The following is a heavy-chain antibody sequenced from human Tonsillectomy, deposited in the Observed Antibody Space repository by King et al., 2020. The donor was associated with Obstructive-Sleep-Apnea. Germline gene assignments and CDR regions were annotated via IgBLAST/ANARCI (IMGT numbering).Heavy chain of an antibody. CDR2: IKSSGAIT. CDR3: GGDPNGDYVGAFDF. CDR1: GFTFTNYA. D-gene: IGHD2-8*01. V-gene: IGHV3-23*04. Sequence: VQLVESGGGLVRPGGSLRLSCLTSGFTFTNYAMIWVRQAPERGLEWVSAIKSSGAITYYADSVRGRFTISRDNSRNTVYLQMNSLGADDTAMYFCGGDPNGDYVGAFDFWGRGTMVTVSS. J-gene: IGHJ3*01.